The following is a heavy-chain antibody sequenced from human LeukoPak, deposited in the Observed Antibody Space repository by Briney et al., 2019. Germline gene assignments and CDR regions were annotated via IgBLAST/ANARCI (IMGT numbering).Heavy chain of an antibody. D-gene: IGHD3-22*01. V-gene: IGHV4-39*01. CDR2: IYYSGST. CDR1: GGSISSSSYY. Sequence: SQTLSLTCTVSGGSISSSSYYWGWIRQPPGKGLEWIGSIYYSGSTYYNPSLKSRVTISVDTSKNQFSLKLSSVTAADTAVYYCARHARGYYYDSSGYHLTYYFDYWGQGTLVTVSS. J-gene: IGHJ4*02. CDR3: ARHARGYYYDSSGYHLTYYFDY.